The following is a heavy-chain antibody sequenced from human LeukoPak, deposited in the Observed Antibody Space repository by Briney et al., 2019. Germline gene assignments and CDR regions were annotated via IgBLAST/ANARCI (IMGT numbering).Heavy chain of an antibody. V-gene: IGHV4-61*02. CDR1: GGSISSGSYY. J-gene: IGHJ4*02. D-gene: IGHD2-15*01. CDR3: AREIIGYCSGGSCYSATNFDY. Sequence: SETLFLTCTVSGGSISSGSYYWSWIRQPAGKGLEWIGRIYTSGSTNYNPSLKSRVTISVDTSKNQFSLKLSSVTAADTAVYYCAREIIGYCSGGSCYSATNFDYWGQGTLVTVSS. CDR2: IYTSGST.